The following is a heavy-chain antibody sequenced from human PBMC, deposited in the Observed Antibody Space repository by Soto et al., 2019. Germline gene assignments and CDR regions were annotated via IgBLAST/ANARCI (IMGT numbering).Heavy chain of an antibody. CDR2: IIPLFGTT. CDR3: AAELGFGKLSVV. J-gene: IGHJ6*02. D-gene: IGHD3-10*01. Sequence: QVQVVQSGVEVRRSGSSVKVSCKASGDTFKNCVISWVRQAPGQGLEWMGGIIPLFGTTDFAQRFQGRLTITTDESTTTASMELSRLRSEDTATYYCAAELGFGKLSVVWGQGTAVIVSS. CDR1: GDTFKNCV. V-gene: IGHV1-69*01.